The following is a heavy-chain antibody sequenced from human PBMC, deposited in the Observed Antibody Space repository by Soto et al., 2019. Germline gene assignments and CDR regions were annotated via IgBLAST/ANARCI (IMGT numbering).Heavy chain of an antibody. V-gene: IGHV3-23*01. Sequence: GGSLRLSCVASGFTFSSYSMIWVRHAPGKGLEWVSGFRSSGDDGTTYYADSVKGRFTISRDNSKNTLFLQMNSLRAEDTAIYYCAKKVNSGPGSQYFDYWGQRTLVTVSS. CDR2: FRSSGDDGTT. CDR1: GFTFSSYS. CDR3: AKKVNSGPGSQYFDY. D-gene: IGHD3-10*01. J-gene: IGHJ4*02.